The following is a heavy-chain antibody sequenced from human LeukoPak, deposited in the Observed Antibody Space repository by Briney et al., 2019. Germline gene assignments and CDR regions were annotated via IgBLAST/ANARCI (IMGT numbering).Heavy chain of an antibody. J-gene: IGHJ4*02. CDR3: ASRYGDYGLYYFDY. CDR1: GGSISSNIYY. D-gene: IGHD4-17*01. V-gene: IGHV4-39*01. Sequence: SETLSLTCTVSGGSISSNIYYWGWIRQPPGKGLEWIGSLYYTGSTYYNPSLKSRVNISVDPSKKQFSLRLSSVTAADTAVYYCASRYGDYGLYYFDYWGQGTLVTVSS. CDR2: LYYTGST.